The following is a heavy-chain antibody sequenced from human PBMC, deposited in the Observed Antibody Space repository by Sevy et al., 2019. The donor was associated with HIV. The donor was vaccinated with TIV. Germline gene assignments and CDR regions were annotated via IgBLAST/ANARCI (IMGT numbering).Heavy chain of an antibody. CDR2: IYYSGST. CDR1: GGSISSYY. CDR3: SRDNNYGSGSYYRGNWFDP. Sequence: SETLSLTCTVSGGSISSYYWSWIRQPPGKGLEWIGNIYYSGSTKYNPSLKSRVNISVDMSKNKFSLKLSSVTAADTAVYYCSRDNNYGSGSYYRGNWFDPWGQGTLVTVSS. J-gene: IGHJ5*02. D-gene: IGHD3-10*01. V-gene: IGHV4-59*01.